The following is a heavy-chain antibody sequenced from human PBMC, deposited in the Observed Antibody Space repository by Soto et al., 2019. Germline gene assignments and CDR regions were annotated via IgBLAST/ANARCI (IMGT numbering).Heavy chain of an antibody. CDR3: ARTLDSRGYHFDY. V-gene: IGHV4-30-4*01. CDR2: IYYSGST. Sequence: SETLSLTCTVSGGSISSGDYYWSWIRQPPGKGLEWIGYIYYSGSTYYNPSLKSRVTISVDTSKNQFSLKLSSVTAADTAVYYWARTLDSRGYHFDYRGQGTLVNVSS. CDR1: GGSISSGDYY. D-gene: IGHD3-22*01. J-gene: IGHJ4*02.